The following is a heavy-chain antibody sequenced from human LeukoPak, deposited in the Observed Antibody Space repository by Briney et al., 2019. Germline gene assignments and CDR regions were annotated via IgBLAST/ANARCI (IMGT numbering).Heavy chain of an antibody. Sequence: ASVKVSCKASGYTFTSYGISWVRQAPGQGLEWMGWINPNSGGTNYAQKFQGRVTMTRDTSISTAYMELSRLRSDDTAVYYCARDGSISSGWYGTDYWGQGTLVTVSS. CDR3: ARDGSISSGWYGTDY. J-gene: IGHJ4*02. D-gene: IGHD6-19*01. CDR2: INPNSGGT. V-gene: IGHV1-2*02. CDR1: GYTFTSYG.